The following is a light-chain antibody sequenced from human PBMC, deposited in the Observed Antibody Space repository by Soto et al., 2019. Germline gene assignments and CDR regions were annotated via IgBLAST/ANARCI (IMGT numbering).Light chain of an antibody. CDR1: GSNVGGYNF. Sequence: QSALTQPASVSGSHGQSITISCTGTGSNVGGYNFVSWFQHHPGKAPKLIIFDVSSRPSGVSDRFSGSKSGNTASLTISGLQAEDEADYYCSSYTSSSTVVFGGGTKLTVL. J-gene: IGLJ2*01. CDR3: SSYTSSSTVV. V-gene: IGLV2-14*03. CDR2: DVS.